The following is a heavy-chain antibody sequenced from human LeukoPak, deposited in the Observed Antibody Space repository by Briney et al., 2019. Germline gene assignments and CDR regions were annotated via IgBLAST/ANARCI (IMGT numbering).Heavy chain of an antibody. CDR3: ANRYYYDSSGTKSPPGY. CDR1: GFTFSSYA. V-gene: IGHV3-23*01. J-gene: IGHJ4*02. D-gene: IGHD3-22*01. CDR2: ISGSGGST. Sequence: GGSLILSCAASGFTFSSYAMSWVRQAPGKGLEWVSAISGSGGSTYYADSVKGRFTISRDNSKNTLYLQMNSLRAEDTAVYYCANRYYYDSSGTKSPPGYWGQGTLVTVSS.